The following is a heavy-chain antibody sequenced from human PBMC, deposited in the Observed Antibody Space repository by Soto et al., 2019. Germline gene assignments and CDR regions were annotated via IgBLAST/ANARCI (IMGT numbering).Heavy chain of an antibody. D-gene: IGHD3-10*01. CDR2: INHSGST. CDR3: ARSKVRGVMGLGYYYYYGMDV. J-gene: IGHJ6*02. V-gene: IGHV4-34*01. CDR1: GGSFSGHY. Sequence: ETLSLTSAVYGGSFSGHYWSWIRQPPGKGLEWIGEINHSGSTNYNPSLKSRVTISVDTSKNQFSLKLSSVTAADTAVYYCARSKVRGVMGLGYYYYYGMDVWGQGTTVT.